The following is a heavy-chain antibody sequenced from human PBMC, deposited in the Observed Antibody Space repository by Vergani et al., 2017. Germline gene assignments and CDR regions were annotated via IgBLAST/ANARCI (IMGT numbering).Heavy chain of an antibody. V-gene: IGHV5-51*01. Sequence: EVQLVQSGAEVKKPGESLTISCKGSGYSFTSYWIGWVRQMPGKGLEWMGIIYPGDSETRYSPSFQGQVTISADKSISTAYLQWSSLKASDTAMYYCASRIRGYSSSWYYFDYWGQGSLVTVSS. J-gene: IGHJ4*02. D-gene: IGHD6-13*01. CDR3: ASRIRGYSSSWYYFDY. CDR1: GYSFTSYW. CDR2: IYPGDSET.